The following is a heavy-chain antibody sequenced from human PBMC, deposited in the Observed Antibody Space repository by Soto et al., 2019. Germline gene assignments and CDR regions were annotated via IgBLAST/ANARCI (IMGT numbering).Heavy chain of an antibody. CDR1: GFTFSSYS. Sequence: EVQLVESGGGLVKPGGSLRLSCAASGFTFSSYSMNWVRQAPGKGLEWVSSISSSSSYIYYADSVKGRFTISRDNAKNSLYLKMNSLRAEDTAVYYCARAPSIAVDTQSRYFDLWGRGTLVTVSS. CDR3: ARAPSIAVDTQSRYFDL. CDR2: ISSSSSYI. J-gene: IGHJ2*01. D-gene: IGHD6-19*01. V-gene: IGHV3-21*01.